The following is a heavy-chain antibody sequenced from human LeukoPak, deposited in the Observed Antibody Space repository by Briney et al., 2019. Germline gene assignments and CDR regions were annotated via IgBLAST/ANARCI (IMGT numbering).Heavy chain of an antibody. CDR3: AKGPTAEGYGMDV. CDR1: GFTFSTYA. Sequence: GGSLRLSCTASGFTFSTYAMSWVRQAPGKGLEWVSAISGSGGSTYYADSVKGRFTISRDNSKNTLYLQMNSLRAEDTAVYYCAKGPTAEGYGMDVWGQGTTVTVSS. D-gene: IGHD4-17*01. CDR2: ISGSGGST. J-gene: IGHJ6*02. V-gene: IGHV3-23*01.